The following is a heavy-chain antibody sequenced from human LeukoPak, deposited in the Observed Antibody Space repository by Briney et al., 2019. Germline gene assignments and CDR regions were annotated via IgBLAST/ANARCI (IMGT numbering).Heavy chain of an antibody. CDR3: ARPLPERDFWSGYSYYYYYYYMDV. J-gene: IGHJ6*03. CDR2: ISSSSSTI. Sequence: GGSLRLSCAASGFTFSSYSMNWVRQAPGKGLEWVSYISSSSSTIYYADSVKGRFTISRDNAKNSLYLQMNSLRAEDTAVYYCARPLPERDFWSGYSYYYYYYYMDVWGKGTTVTVSS. D-gene: IGHD3-3*01. V-gene: IGHV3-48*01. CDR1: GFTFSSYS.